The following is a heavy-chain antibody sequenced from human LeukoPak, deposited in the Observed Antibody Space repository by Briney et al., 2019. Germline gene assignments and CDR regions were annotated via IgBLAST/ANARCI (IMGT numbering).Heavy chain of an antibody. D-gene: IGHD3-22*01. CDR1: GGSISSYY. J-gene: IGHJ5*02. CDR2: IYYSGST. Sequence: PSETLSLTCTVSGGSISSYYWSWIRQSPGKGLEWIGYIYYSGSTNYNPSLKSRVTISVDTSKNQFSLKLSSVTAADTAVYYCARGRSSGSHWFDPWGQGTLVTVSS. CDR3: ARGRSSGSHWFDP. V-gene: IGHV4-59*01.